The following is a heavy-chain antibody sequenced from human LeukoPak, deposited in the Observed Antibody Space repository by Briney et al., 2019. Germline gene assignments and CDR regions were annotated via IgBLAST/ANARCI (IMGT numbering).Heavy chain of an antibody. CDR3: ARRTYYYDSSGCYRAYYFDY. Sequence: PSETLSLTCTVSGGSISSSSYYWGWIRQPPGKGLEWIGSIYYSGSTYYNPSLKSRVTISVDTSKNQFSLKLSSVTAADTAVYYCARRTYYYDSSGCYRAYYFDYWGQGTLVTVSS. J-gene: IGHJ4*02. D-gene: IGHD3-22*01. CDR1: GGSISSSSYY. V-gene: IGHV4-39*01. CDR2: IYYSGST.